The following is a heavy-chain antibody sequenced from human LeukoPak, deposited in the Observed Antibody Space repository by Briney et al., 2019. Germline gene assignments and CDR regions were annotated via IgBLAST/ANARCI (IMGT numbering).Heavy chain of an antibody. CDR1: GFTFSTYT. CDR3: ARDSDWYGGLFDY. Sequence: GGSLRLSCAASGFTFSTYTMNWVRQAPGQGLEWVSYISPASTTIFYADSLKGRFTVTRDNAKNTLYLEMNSLRADDTAVYYCARDSDWYGGLFDYWGQGAPVTVSS. D-gene: IGHD6-19*01. V-gene: IGHV3-48*04. J-gene: IGHJ4*02. CDR2: ISPASTTI.